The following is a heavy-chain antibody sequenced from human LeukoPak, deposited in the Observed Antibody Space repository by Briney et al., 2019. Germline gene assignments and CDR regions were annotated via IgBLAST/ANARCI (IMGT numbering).Heavy chain of an antibody. J-gene: IGHJ6*04. CDR1: GFTFSSYG. Sequence: GGSLRLSCAASGFTFSSYGMHWVRRAPGKGLEWVAVISYDGSNKYYADSVKGRFTISRDNSKNTLYLQMNSLRAEDTAVYYCAKEVEYQLLQYYYYGMDVWGKGTTVTVSS. D-gene: IGHD2-2*01. CDR3: AKEVEYQLLQYYYYGMDV. V-gene: IGHV3-30*18. CDR2: ISYDGSNK.